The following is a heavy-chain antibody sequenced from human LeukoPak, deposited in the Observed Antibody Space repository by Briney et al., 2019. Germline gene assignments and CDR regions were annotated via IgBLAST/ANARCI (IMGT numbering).Heavy chain of an antibody. CDR3: AREYPPIYGLPPGFDY. Sequence: SETLSLTCTVSGGSISSSSYYWAWIRQPPGKGLEWIGTMYYSGTTYYNPSLKSRVTISVDTSKNQFSLKLSSVTAADTAVYYCAREYPPIYGLPPGFDYWGQGTLVTVSS. J-gene: IGHJ4*02. CDR1: GGSISSSSYY. V-gene: IGHV4-39*07. CDR2: MYYSGTT. D-gene: IGHD3/OR15-3a*01.